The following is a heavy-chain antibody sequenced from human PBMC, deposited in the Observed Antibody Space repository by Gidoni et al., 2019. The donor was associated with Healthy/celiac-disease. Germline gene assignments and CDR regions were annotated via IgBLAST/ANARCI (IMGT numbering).Heavy chain of an antibody. D-gene: IGHD6-13*01. J-gene: IGHJ6*02. Sequence: QVQLVESGGGVVQHGRSLRLSCAASGFTFSSYAMHWVRQAPGKGLEWVAVIYYDGSTKYSADSVKGRFTISRDNSKNPLYLQMNSLRAEDTAVYYCARTYSSSWYRRYYYYGMDVWGQGTTVTVSS. CDR1: GFTFSSYA. CDR3: ARTYSSSWYRRYYYYGMDV. CDR2: IYYDGSTK. V-gene: IGHV3-30-3*01.